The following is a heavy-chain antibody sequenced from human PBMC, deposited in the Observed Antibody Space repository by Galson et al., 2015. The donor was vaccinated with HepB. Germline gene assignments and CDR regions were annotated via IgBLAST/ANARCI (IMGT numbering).Heavy chain of an antibody. CDR1: GFTFSSYW. D-gene: IGHD5-18*01. CDR2: IKQDGSEK. CDR3: ARDSVDTATGLGTFDY. J-gene: IGHJ4*02. Sequence: SLRLSCAASGFTFSSYWMSWVRQAPGKGLEWVANIKQDGSEKYYVDSVKGRFTISRDNAKNSLYLQMNSLRAEDTAVYYCARDSVDTATGLGTFDYWGQGTLVTVSS. V-gene: IGHV3-7*01.